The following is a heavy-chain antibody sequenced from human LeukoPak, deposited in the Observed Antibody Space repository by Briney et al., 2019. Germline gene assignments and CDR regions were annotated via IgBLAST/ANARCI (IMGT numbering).Heavy chain of an antibody. Sequence: GGCLRLSCAASGFTFSSYSMSWVRQAPGKGLEWVSSITTSSNFISYAHSVKGRFTISKDNAKNSLYLQMNSLRAEDTAVYYCARGKYSRGCFVYWGQGTLVTVSS. CDR2: ITTSSNFI. J-gene: IGHJ4*02. V-gene: IGHV3-21*01. CDR3: ARGKYSRGCFVY. D-gene: IGHD6-19*01. CDR1: GFTFSSYS.